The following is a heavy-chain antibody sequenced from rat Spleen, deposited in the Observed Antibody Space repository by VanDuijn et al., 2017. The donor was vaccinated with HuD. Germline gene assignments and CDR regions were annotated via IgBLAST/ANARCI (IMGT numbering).Heavy chain of an antibody. V-gene: IGHV2S61*01. CDR1: GFSLTNFH. CDR2: IWGNGNT. CDR3: ARGGYGSYIYGFFDF. D-gene: IGHD1-3*01. Sequence: QVQLRESGPGLVQPSQTLSLTCTVSGFSLTNFHVHWVRQPPGKGLEWMGVIWGNGNTNYKSTFKSRLSISRDTSKSQVFLKMNSLQTGDTAMYFCARGGYGSYIYGFFDFWGPGTMVTVSS. J-gene: IGHJ1*01.